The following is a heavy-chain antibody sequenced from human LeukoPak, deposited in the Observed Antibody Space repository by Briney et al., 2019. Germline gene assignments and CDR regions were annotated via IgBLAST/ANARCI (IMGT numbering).Heavy chain of an antibody. D-gene: IGHD3-16*02. CDR3: ARRSYRGVITVYYYYYMDV. V-gene: IGHV3-30*03. CDR2: ISYDGSNK. J-gene: IGHJ6*03. CDR1: GFTFSSYG. Sequence: GGSLRLSCAASGFTFSSYGMHWVRQAPGKGLEWVAVISYDGSNKYYADSVKGRFTISRDNSKNTLYLQMNRLRVEDTAVYYCARRSYRGVITVYYYYYMDVWGKGTPVTVSS.